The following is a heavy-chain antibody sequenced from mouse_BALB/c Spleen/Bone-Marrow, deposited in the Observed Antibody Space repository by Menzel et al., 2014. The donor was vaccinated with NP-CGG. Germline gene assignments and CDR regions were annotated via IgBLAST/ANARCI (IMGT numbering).Heavy chain of an antibody. D-gene: IGHD1-1*01. Sequence: VQLQQSGPELVKPGASVKISCRASGYAFSSSWMNWVKQRPGQGLEWIGRIYPGDGDTNYNGKFKGKATLTADKSSSTAYMQLSSLTSVDSAVYFCAGTYGSSYFVYWGQGTLVTVSA. CDR3: AGTYGSSYFVY. CDR1: GYAFSSSW. V-gene: IGHV1-82*01. J-gene: IGHJ3*01. CDR2: IYPGDGDT.